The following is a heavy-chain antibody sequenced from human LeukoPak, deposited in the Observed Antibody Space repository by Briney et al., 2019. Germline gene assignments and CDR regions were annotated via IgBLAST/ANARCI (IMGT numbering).Heavy chain of an antibody. CDR2: IRQGGSEK. CDR1: GFTFTSYW. J-gene: IGHJ5*02. V-gene: IGHV3-7*05. CDR3: ARENVDYDFWSGYPNWFDP. Sequence: GGSLRLSCAVSGFTFTSYWMSWVRQAPGKGLEWVANIRQGGSEKYYVDSVKGRFSISRDNAKKSLYLQMNSLRADDTAVYYCARENVDYDFWSGYPNWFDPWGQGTLVTVSS. D-gene: IGHD3-3*01.